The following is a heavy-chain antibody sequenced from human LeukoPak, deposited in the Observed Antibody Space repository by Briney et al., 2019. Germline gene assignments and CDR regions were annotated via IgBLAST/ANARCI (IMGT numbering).Heavy chain of an antibody. D-gene: IGHD2-2*01. CDR1: GYTFTGYY. J-gene: IGHJ5*02. V-gene: IGHV1-2*02. CDR2: INPNSGGT. Sequence: ASVKVSCKASGYTFTGYYVHWVRQAPGQGLEWMGWINPNSGGTNYAQKFQGRVTMTRDTSISTAYMELSRLRSDDTAVYYCARSGYCSSTSCYHNWFDPWGQGTLVTVSS. CDR3: ARSGYCSSTSCYHNWFDP.